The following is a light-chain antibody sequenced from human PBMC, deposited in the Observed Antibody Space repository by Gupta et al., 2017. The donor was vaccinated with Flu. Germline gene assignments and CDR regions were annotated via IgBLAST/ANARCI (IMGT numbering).Light chain of an antibody. CDR1: CSNNGACYD. Sequence: QSGLTQSPSVSSAPGPRVKISCPWSCSNNGACYDVNWYQQFPGAAPKLLIFANNNRPSGVPARFSGSNSGSSSSLAISGVQADDEADYYCQSYDDTLTNALFGGGTKLTVL. CDR2: ANN. V-gene: IGLV1-40*01. CDR3: QSYDDTLTNAL. J-gene: IGLJ2*01.